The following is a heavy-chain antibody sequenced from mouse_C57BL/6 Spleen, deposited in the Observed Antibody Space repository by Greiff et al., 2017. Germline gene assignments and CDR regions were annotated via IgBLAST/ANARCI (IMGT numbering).Heavy chain of an antibody. Sequence: QVQLKESGAELVRPGASVTLSCKASGYTFTDYEMHWVKQTPVHGLEWIGAIDPETGGTAYNQKFKGKAILTADKSSSTAYMELSSLTSEDSAVYYCTWSYCNLDYAMGYWGHGTSVTVAT. V-gene: IGHV1-15*01. CDR2: IDPETGGT. CDR1: GYTFTDYE. J-gene: IGHJ4*01. D-gene: IGHD2-1*01. CDR3: TWSYCNLDYAMGY.